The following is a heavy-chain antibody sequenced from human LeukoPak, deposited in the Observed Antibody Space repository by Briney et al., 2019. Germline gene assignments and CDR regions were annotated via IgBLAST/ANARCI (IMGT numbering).Heavy chain of an antibody. CDR1: GGSFSGYY. V-gene: IGHV4-34*01. D-gene: IGHD1-7*01. CDR2: INHSGST. Sequence: KPSETLSLTCAVYGGSFSGYYWSWIRQPPGKGLEWIGEINHSGSTNYNPSLKSRVTISVDTSKIQFSLKLSSVTAADTAVYYCARVSRGNYAIHYYYYYYMDVWGKGTTVTVSS. CDR3: ARVSRGNYAIHYYYYYYMDV. J-gene: IGHJ6*03.